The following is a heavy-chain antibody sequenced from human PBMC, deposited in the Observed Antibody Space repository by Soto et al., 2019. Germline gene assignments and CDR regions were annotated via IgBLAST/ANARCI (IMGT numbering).Heavy chain of an antibody. CDR2: IYYSGST. D-gene: IGHD5-18*01. V-gene: IGHV4-59*01. J-gene: IGHJ6*02. CDR3: ASFGLRGYSYGLLDV. CDR1: GGSISSYY. Sequence: PSETLSLTCTFSGGSISSYYWSLIRQPPGKGLEWIGYIYYSGSTNYNPSLKSRVTISVDTSKNQFSLKLSSVTAADTAVYYCASFGLRGYSYGLLDVWGQGTTVTVSS.